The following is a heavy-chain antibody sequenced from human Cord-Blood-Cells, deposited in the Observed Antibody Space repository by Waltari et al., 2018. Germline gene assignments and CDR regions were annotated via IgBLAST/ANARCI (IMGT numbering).Heavy chain of an antibody. V-gene: IGHV4-39*07. CDR3: ARRKGRGSYFDY. CDR1: GGSISSSSYY. D-gene: IGHD1-26*01. J-gene: IGHJ4*02. CDR2: IYYSGST. Sequence: QLQLQESGPGLVKPSETLSLTCTVSGGSISSSSYYWGWIRQPPGKGLEWIGSIYYSGSTYYKPALTSRVTISVDTSKNQFSLKLSSVTAADTAVYYCARRKGRGSYFDYWGQGTLVTVSS.